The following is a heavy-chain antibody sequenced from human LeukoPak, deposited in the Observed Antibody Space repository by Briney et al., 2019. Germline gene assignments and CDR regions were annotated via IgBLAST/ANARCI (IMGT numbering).Heavy chain of an antibody. CDR1: GFTFTRYW. J-gene: IGHJ4*02. CDR2: VKQDGTQQ. V-gene: IGHV3-7*01. CDR3: SNGIYDRSF. Sequence: GGSLRLSCATSGFTFTRYWMAWIRQSPGKGLEWVANVKQDGTQQYYLDSVEGRFTVSRDNAKNSLFLQMNNLRAEDTAVYFCSNGIYDRSFWGQGTLVTVSS. D-gene: IGHD2/OR15-2a*01.